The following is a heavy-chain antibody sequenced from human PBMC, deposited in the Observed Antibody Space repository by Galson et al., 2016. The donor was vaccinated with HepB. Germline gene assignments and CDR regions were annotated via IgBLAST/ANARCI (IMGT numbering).Heavy chain of an antibody. CDR1: GGSISTYY. J-gene: IGHJ5*02. D-gene: IGHD3-10*02. CDR3: AREVVCSDFNWFDP. V-gene: IGHV4-59*01. Sequence: ETLSLTCTVSGGSISTYYWSWIRQPPGKGLEWIGYTFYSGTTNYTPSFNRRVTISVDTSKNQFSLRLSSVTAADTAVYYCAREVVCSDFNWFDPWGQGALVTVSS. CDR2: TFYSGTT.